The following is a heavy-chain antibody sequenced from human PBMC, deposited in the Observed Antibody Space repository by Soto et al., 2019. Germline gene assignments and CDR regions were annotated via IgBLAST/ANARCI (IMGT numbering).Heavy chain of an antibody. V-gene: IGHV4-39*01. D-gene: IGHD6-6*01. CDR2: IYYSGST. CDR3: ARHSLPIAARRPNWFDP. CDR1: GGSISSSSYY. J-gene: IGHJ5*02. Sequence: SETLSLTCTVSGGSISSSSYYWGWIRQPPGKGLEWIGSIYYSGSTYYNPSLKSRVTISVDTSKNQFSLKLSSVTAADTAVYYCARHSLPIAARRPNWFDPWGQGTLVTVSS.